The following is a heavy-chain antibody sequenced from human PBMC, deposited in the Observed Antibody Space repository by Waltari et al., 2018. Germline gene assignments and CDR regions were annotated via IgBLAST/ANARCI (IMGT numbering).Heavy chain of an antibody. V-gene: IGHV3-30*02. D-gene: IGHD1-26*01. J-gene: IGHJ4*02. CDR3: AKDGPWTSGSYYFDY. CDR1: GFTFSSYG. CDR2: IRYDGSNK. Sequence: QVQLVESGGGVVQPGGSLRLSCAASGFTFSSYGMHWVRPAPGKGLEWVAFIRYDGSNKYYADSVKGRFTISRDNSKNTLYPQMNSLRAEDTAVYYCAKDGPWTSGSYYFDYWGQGTLVTVSS.